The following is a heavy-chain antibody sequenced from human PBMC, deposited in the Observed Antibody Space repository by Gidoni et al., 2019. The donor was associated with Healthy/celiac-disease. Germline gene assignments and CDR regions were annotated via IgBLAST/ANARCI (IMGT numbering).Heavy chain of an antibody. CDR1: GYTFTFYY. CDR2: INPSGGST. D-gene: IGHD1-7*01. Sequence: QVQLVQSGAEVKKPGASVKVSCKASGYTFTFYYMHWVRPAPGQGVEWMGIINPSGGSTSYAQKFQGRVTMTRDTSTSTVYMELSSLRSEDTAVYYCARNWNYSWFDPWGQGTLVTVSS. CDR3: ARNWNYSWFDP. V-gene: IGHV1-46*01. J-gene: IGHJ5*02.